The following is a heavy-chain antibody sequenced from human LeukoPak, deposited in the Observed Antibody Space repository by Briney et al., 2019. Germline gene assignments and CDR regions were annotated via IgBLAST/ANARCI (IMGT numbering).Heavy chain of an antibody. CDR2: IKQDATEI. CDR3: ARLNWDDGEVSGFDQ. CDR1: GFSFRNSW. J-gene: IGHJ5*02. D-gene: IGHD1-26*01. Sequence: GGSLRLSCAASGFSFRNSWMSWVRQAPGKGLEWVANIKQDATEIYYTDSVKGRLTISRDNARKSLFLQMNILRVEDTALYYCARLNWDDGEVSGFDQWGQGILVTVSS. V-gene: IGHV3-7*01.